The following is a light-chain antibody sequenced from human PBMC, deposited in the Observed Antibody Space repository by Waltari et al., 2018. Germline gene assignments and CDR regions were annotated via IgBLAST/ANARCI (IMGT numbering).Light chain of an antibody. CDR1: QSINSW. CDR3: QQYDSFPYT. J-gene: IGKJ2*01. CDR2: KAA. Sequence: DIQMTQSPSTLSASIGDRVTFTCRASQSINSWLAWYQQKPGKAPKPLIYKAANLDSGVPSRFSGSGSGTEFTVNISSLQPDDLATYYCQQYDSFPYTFGQGTKLEIK. V-gene: IGKV1-5*03.